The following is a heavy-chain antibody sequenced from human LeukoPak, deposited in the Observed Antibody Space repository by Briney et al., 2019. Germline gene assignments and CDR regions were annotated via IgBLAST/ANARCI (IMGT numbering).Heavy chain of an antibody. Sequence: ASVKVSCKASGGTFISYAISWVRQAPGQGLEWMGGIIPIFGTANYAQKFQDRVTITRDTSASTAYMELRSLRSEDTAVYYCARDRQQLALTFDYWGQGTLVTVSS. CDR3: ARDRQQLALTFDY. D-gene: IGHD6-13*01. V-gene: IGHV1-69*05. CDR1: GGTFISYA. CDR2: IIPIFGTA. J-gene: IGHJ4*02.